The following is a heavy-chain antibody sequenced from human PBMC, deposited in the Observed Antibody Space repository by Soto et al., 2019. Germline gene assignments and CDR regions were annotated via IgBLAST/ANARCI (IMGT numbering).Heavy chain of an antibody. Sequence: QMQLQESGPGLVKPSETLSLTCTVSGGSISRNSYYWGWIHQPPGEGLEWIGSIYYSGSTSYNPSLKRRVTISVDASKNQFSLKLSSVTAADTAVYYCARHDWNGVDYWGQGTLVTVSS. CDR2: IYYSGST. CDR1: GGSISRNSYY. CDR3: ARHDWNGVDY. D-gene: IGHD1-1*01. J-gene: IGHJ4*02. V-gene: IGHV4-39*01.